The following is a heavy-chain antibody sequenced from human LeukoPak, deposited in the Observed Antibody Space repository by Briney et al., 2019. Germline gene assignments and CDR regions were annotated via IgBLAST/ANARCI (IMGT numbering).Heavy chain of an antibody. CDR1: GGTFSSYA. V-gene: IGHV1-69*01. J-gene: IGHJ6*04. Sequence: SVKVSCKASGGTFSSYAISWVRQAPGQGLEWMGGIIPIFGTANYAQKFQGRVTITADESTSTAYMELSSLRSEDTAVYYCARDGGLGNIVVVPAAMEGYYGMDVWGKGATVTVSS. CDR2: IIPIFGTA. D-gene: IGHD2-2*01. CDR3: ARDGGLGNIVVVPAAMEGYYGMDV.